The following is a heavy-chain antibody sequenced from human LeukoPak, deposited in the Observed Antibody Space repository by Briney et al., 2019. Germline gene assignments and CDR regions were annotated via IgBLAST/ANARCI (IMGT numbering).Heavy chain of an antibody. D-gene: IGHD7-27*01. CDR1: GYTFTGYY. V-gene: IGHV1-2*02. J-gene: IGHJ4*02. CDR2: INPHSGGT. Sequence: ASVKVSCKASGYTFTGYYIHWVRQAPGQGLEWMGWINPHSGGTNYAQKFQGRVTMTRDTSISTAYMELGRLRSDDTAMYYCARESYLGYYFGYWGQGTLVTVSS. CDR3: ARESYLGYYFGY.